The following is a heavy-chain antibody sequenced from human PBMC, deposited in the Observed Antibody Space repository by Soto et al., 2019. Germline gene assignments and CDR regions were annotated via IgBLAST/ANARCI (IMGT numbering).Heavy chain of an antibody. CDR1: GGTVSKFL. CDR3: AREIGYGDFSAALLD. Sequence: QVQLVQSGPEVKKPGSSVKVSCKASGGTVSKFLINWVRQAPGQGLEWMGGIIPMFATTNYARKFRGRVTITADESTGTAYMEMSSLKSDDTAVYYCAREIGYGDFSAALLDWGQGTLVTVPS. CDR2: IIPMFATT. D-gene: IGHD4-17*01. J-gene: IGHJ4*02. V-gene: IGHV1-69*19.